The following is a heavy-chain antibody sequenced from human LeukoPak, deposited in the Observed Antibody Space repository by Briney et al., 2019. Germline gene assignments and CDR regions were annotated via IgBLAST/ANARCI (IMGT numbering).Heavy chain of an antibody. Sequence: SETLSLTCTVSGGSISSSSYYWGWIRQPPGKGLEWIGSIYYSGSTYYNPSLKSRVTISVDTSKNQFSLKLSPVTAADTAVYYCARRAIGYDSSGYYPNWYFDLWGRGTLVTVSS. V-gene: IGHV4-39*01. CDR1: GGSISSSSYY. D-gene: IGHD3-22*01. CDR2: IYYSGST. J-gene: IGHJ2*01. CDR3: ARRAIGYDSSGYYPNWYFDL.